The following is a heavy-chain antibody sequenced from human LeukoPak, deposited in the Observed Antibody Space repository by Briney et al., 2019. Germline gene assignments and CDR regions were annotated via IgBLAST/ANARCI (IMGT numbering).Heavy chain of an antibody. D-gene: IGHD2-2*01. CDR1: GGSISSYY. Sequence: SETLSLTCTISGGSISSYYWSWIRQPPGEGLEWIGYIDTSGSTNYNPSLKSRVTISVDTSKNQFSPKLSSMTAADTAVYYCARTRDQYYFFMDVWGKGTTVTVSS. CDR3: ARTRDQYYFFMDV. CDR2: IDTSGST. V-gene: IGHV4-4*09. J-gene: IGHJ6*03.